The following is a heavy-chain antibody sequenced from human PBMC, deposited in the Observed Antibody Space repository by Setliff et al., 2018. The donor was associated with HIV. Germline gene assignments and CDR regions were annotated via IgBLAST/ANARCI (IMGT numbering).Heavy chain of an antibody. CDR2: IYPGDSDT. J-gene: IGHJ6*03. CDR3: ARHSGKQQLVHTIPRPYYMDV. D-gene: IGHD6-13*01. Sequence: GESLKISCKGSGYSFTSYWIGWVRQMPGKGLEWMGIIYPGDSDTRYSPSFQGQVTISADKSISTAYLQWSSLRASDTAMYYCARHSGKQQLVHTIPRPYYMDVWGKGTTVIVSS. V-gene: IGHV5-51*01. CDR1: GYSFTSYW.